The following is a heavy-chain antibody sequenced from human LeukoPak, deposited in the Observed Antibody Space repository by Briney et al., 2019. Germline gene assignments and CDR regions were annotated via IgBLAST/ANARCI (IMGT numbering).Heavy chain of an antibody. CDR3: ARAGYSYGPVDY. V-gene: IGHV3-30-3*01. D-gene: IGHD5-18*01. CDR1: GFTFSSYA. CDR2: ISYDGSNK. Sequence: PGRPLRLSCAASGFTFSSYAMHWVRQAPGKGLEWVAVISYDGSNKYYADSVKGRFTISRDNSKNTLYLQMNSLRAEDTAVYYCARAGYSYGPVDYWGQGTLVTVSS. J-gene: IGHJ4*02.